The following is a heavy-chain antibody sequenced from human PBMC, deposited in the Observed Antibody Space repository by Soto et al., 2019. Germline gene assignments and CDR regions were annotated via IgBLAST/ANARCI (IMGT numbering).Heavy chain of an antibody. Sequence: QVQLQESGPGLVKPSGTLSLTCAVSGGSISSSNWWSWVRQPPGKGLEWIGEIYHSGSTNYNPSLKSRVTISVDKAKNQFSLKLSSVTAADTAVDYCARFPRMVNYYYYGMDVWGQGTTVTVSS. D-gene: IGHD5-18*01. CDR1: GGSISSSNW. CDR2: IYHSGST. J-gene: IGHJ6*02. V-gene: IGHV4-4*02. CDR3: ARFPRMVNYYYYGMDV.